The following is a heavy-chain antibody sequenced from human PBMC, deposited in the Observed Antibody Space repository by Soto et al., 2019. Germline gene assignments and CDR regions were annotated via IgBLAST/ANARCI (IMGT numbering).Heavy chain of an antibody. CDR2: ISSSGSTI. CDR3: ARDWGHYGYYYRYIDY. CDR1: GFTFSDYY. D-gene: IGHD3-22*01. V-gene: IGHV3-11*01. J-gene: IGHJ4*02. Sequence: GGSLRLSCAASGFTFSDYYMSWIRQAPGKGLEWVSYISSSGSTIYYADSVKGRFTISRDNAKNSLYLQMNSLRAEDTAVYYCARDWGHYGYYYRYIDYWGQGTLVTVSS.